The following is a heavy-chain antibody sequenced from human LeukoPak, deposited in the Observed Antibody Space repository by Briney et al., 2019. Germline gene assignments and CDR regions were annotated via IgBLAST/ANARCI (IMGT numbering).Heavy chain of an antibody. CDR2: ISGSGRNT. Sequence: GGSLRLSCAASRFTFNNYAMKWVRQATGKGLEWVSAISGSGRNTYYADSVKGRFTISRDKSINTLFLQMNSLRAEDTAIYYCVSSTCGGDCYSGFDSWGQGTLVTVSS. D-gene: IGHD2-21*02. CDR3: VSSTCGGDCYSGFDS. CDR1: RFTFNNYA. J-gene: IGHJ4*02. V-gene: IGHV3-23*01.